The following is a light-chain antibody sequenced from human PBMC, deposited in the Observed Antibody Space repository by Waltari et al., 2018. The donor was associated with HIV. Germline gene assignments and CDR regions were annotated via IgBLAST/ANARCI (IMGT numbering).Light chain of an antibody. CDR2: KAS. Sequence: DIQMTQSPSTLSASVGERVTITCRASQSISNWLAWYQQKPGKAPKPLIYKASTLESGVPSRFSGSGSETEFTLTISSLQPDDFATYYCQQFNSYSGAFGQGTKVEIK. CDR3: QQFNSYSGA. CDR1: QSISNW. V-gene: IGKV1-5*03. J-gene: IGKJ1*01.